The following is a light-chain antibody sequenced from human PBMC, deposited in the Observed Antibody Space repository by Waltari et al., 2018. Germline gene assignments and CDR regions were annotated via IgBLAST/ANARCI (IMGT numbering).Light chain of an antibody. J-gene: IGKJ2*01. Sequence: VLTQSPGTLSLSPGDRATLSCRASQSITKRYFPWSQQKPGQATRLLIYGASSRAAVIPDRLSGSGCGTELTLTIRRLEAEDSVVYYCQQDGSSIMYTCGQGTKLEIK. CDR2: GAS. CDR1: QSITKRY. V-gene: IGKV3-20*01. CDR3: QQDGSSIMYT.